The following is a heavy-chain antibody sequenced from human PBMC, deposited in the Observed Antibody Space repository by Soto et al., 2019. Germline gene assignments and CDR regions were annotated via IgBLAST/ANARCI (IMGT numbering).Heavy chain of an antibody. Sequence: PSETLSLTCTVSGGSISSYYWSWIRQPPGKGLEWIGYIYYSGSTNYNPSLKSRVTISVDTSKNQFSLKLSYVTAADTAMYYCARPKTIGAAAGKGWFDPWGQGTLVTVSS. CDR1: GGSISSYY. J-gene: IGHJ5*02. CDR2: IYYSGST. D-gene: IGHD6-13*01. V-gene: IGHV4-59*08. CDR3: ARPKTIGAAAGKGWFDP.